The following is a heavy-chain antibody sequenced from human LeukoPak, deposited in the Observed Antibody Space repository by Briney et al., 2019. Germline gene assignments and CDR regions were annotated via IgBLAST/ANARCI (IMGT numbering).Heavy chain of an antibody. CDR2: IYYSGST. V-gene: IGHV4-31*03. D-gene: IGHD3-16*02. Sequence: SQTLSLTCTVSGGSISSGGYYWSWIRQHPGKGLEWIGYIYYSGSTYYNPSLKSRVTISVDTSRNQFSLKLSSVTAADTAVYYCARDRYGQRIFDYWGQGTLVTVSS. CDR3: ARDRYGQRIFDY. CDR1: GGSISSGGYY. J-gene: IGHJ4*02.